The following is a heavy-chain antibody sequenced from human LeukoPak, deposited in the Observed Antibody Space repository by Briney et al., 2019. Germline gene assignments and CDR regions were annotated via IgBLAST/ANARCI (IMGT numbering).Heavy chain of an antibody. J-gene: IGHJ3*02. V-gene: IGHV3-21*01. D-gene: IGHD5-24*01. CDR1: GFTFSSFS. Sequence: PGGSLRLSCAASGFTFSSFSMDWVRQAPGKGLEWVSSTSSGSNYIYYADSVKGRFTISRDNAKNSLYLQMNSLRAEDTAVYYCAREMATSLGAFDIWGQGTVVTVSS. CDR3: AREMATSLGAFDI. CDR2: TSSGSNYI.